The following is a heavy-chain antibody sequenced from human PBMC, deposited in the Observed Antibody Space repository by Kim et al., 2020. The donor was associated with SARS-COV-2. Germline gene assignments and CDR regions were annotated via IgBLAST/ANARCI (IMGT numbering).Heavy chain of an antibody. J-gene: IGHJ4*02. V-gene: IGHV6-1*01. CDR1: GDSVSNDRAA. CDR2: TYYRSHWSY. Sequence: SQTLSLTCSISGDSVSNDRAAWHWIRQSPSRGPEWLGRTYYRSHWSYDYAISVKSRITINPDTSKNQFSLHLNSVTPEDTAVYYCVREIAASGMGYWGQGTLVTVSS. CDR3: VREIAASGMGY. D-gene: IGHD6-13*01.